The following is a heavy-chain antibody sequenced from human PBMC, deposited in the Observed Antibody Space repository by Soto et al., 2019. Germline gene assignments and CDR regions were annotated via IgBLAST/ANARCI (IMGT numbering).Heavy chain of an antibody. V-gene: IGHV4-59*08. Sequence: SETLSLTCTVSGGCISSYYWSWIRQPPGKGLEWIASIHYSGSTKYNPSLKSRVTVSVDTSKNQFSLKLSSVTAADTAVYYCAGSTGWYWFVPWGQGTLVTVSS. CDR1: GGCISSYY. J-gene: IGHJ5*02. D-gene: IGHD6-19*01. CDR2: IHYSGST. CDR3: AGSTGWYWFVP.